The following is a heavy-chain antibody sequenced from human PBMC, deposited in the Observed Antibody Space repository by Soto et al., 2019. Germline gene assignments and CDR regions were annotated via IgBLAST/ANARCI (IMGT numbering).Heavy chain of an antibody. J-gene: IGHJ4*02. D-gene: IGHD3-22*01. CDR2: ISHDGSKK. CDR1: EFTFSSYG. V-gene: IGHV3-30*18. Sequence: QVQLVESGGGVVQPGRSLSLSCAASEFTFSSYGMHWVRQAPGKGLEWVAVISHDGSKKYYADSVKGRFTISRDNSKNMPYLQMNSLRAEDTAVYYCAKGYDSSGYYHLDSWGQGTLVTVSS. CDR3: AKGYDSSGYYHLDS.